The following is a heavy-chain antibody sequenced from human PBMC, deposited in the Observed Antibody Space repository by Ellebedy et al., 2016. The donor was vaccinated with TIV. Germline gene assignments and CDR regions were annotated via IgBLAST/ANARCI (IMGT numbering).Heavy chain of an antibody. CDR2: ISVFNGNT. J-gene: IGHJ4*02. V-gene: IGHV1-18*01. D-gene: IGHD3-22*01. Sequence: AASVKVSCKASGYAFSSYGISWVRQAPGQGLEWMGWISVFNGNTNYAQKFQDRVTMTTDTSTSTAYMELRSLRSDDTAMYYCARAYYYDTSGRKSDYWGQGTLVTVSS. CDR3: ARAYYYDTSGRKSDY. CDR1: GYAFSSYG.